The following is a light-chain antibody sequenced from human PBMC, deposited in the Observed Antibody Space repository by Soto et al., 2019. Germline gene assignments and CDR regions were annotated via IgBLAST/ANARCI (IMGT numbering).Light chain of an antibody. J-gene: IGLJ3*02. CDR1: SSDVGGYNY. Sequence: QSALTQPASVSGSPGQSITISCTGTSSDVGGYNYVSWYQQHPGIAPKLIIYEVTNRPSGVSNRFSGSKSGNTASLTISGLQADDEARYYCSSSTSRRTWVFGQGTKLTVL. CDR3: SSSTSRRTWV. V-gene: IGLV2-14*01. CDR2: EVT.